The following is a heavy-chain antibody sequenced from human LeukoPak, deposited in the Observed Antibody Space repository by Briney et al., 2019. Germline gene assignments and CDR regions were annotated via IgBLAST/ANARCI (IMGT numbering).Heavy chain of an antibody. J-gene: IGHJ4*02. D-gene: IGHD6-6*01. CDR1: GYTFTSYY. CDR3: ARDPSSGGIAARFDY. Sequence: ASVKVSCKASGYTFTSYYMHWVRQAPGQGLEWMGIINPSGGSTSYAQKFQGRVAMTRDTSTSTVYMELSSLRSEDTAVYYCARDPSSGGIAARFDYWGQGTLVTVSS. V-gene: IGHV1-46*01. CDR2: INPSGGST.